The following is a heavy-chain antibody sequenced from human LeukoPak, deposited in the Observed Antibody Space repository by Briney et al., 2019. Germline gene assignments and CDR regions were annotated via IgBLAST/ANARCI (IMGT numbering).Heavy chain of an antibody. CDR2: ISSSSSTI. CDR3: TKDIAAAGTDAFDI. D-gene: IGHD6-13*01. CDR1: GFTFSSYS. Sequence: PGGSLRLSCAASGFTFSSYSMNWVRQAPGKGLEWVSYISSSSSTIYYADSVKGRFAISRDNAKNSLYLQMNSLRAEDMALYYCTKDIAAAGTDAFDIWGQGTMVTVSS. V-gene: IGHV3-48*01. J-gene: IGHJ3*02.